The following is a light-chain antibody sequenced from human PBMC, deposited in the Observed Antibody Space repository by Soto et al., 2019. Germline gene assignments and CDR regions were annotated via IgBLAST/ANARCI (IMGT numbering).Light chain of an antibody. CDR1: QNISRS. CDR3: HQYNGWPRT. Sequence: EIVITQSPVTRSVSPGERAALCCRASQNISRSLAWYQQKPGQGPSLLIYGTSTRAGGVPARFSGGGSGTEFTLTITSLQSEDFAVYYCHQYNGWPRTFGQGTKV. J-gene: IGKJ1*01. CDR2: GTS. V-gene: IGKV3-15*01.